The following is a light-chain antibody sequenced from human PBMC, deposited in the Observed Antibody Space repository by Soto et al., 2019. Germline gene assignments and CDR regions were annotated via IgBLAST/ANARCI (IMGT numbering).Light chain of an antibody. J-gene: IGKJ2*01. V-gene: IGKV3-20*01. CDR2: AAS. CDR3: QLYGGSHMFS. CDR1: QSISSSY. Sequence: EIVLTQSPGTLSLSPGEGGTLSCRASQSISSSYLAWYQQKPGQSPRLLIYAASSRATGIPDRFSGSGSGTDFTLTISRXXXXDFAVYYCQLYGGSHMFSFGQGTKLEIK.